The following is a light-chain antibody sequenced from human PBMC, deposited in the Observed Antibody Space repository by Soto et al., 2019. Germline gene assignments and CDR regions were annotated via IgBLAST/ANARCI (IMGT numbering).Light chain of an antibody. J-gene: IGKJ1*01. V-gene: IGKV1-5*03. CDR1: QSISSW. CDR2: KAS. Sequence: DIQMTQSPSTLSASVGDRVTITCRASQSISSWLAWYQQKPGKAPKILIYKASSLESGVPSRFSGSGSGTEFTLTISSLQPTDFATYYCQQYNSFTTFGQGTKVEIK. CDR3: QQYNSFTT.